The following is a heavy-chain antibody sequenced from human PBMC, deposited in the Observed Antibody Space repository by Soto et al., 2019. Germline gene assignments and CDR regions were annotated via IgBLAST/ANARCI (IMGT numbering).Heavy chain of an antibody. CDR1: GFTFSSYG. V-gene: IGHV3-30*18. CDR2: ISYDGSNK. CDR3: AKEGVSSGWYIY. D-gene: IGHD6-19*01. Sequence: GGCLRLSCAVSGFTFSSYGMHWVRQAPGKGLEWVAVISYDGSNKYYADSVKGRFTISRDNSKNTLYLQMNSLRAEDTAVYYCAKEGVSSGWYIYWGQGTLVTVSS. J-gene: IGHJ4*02.